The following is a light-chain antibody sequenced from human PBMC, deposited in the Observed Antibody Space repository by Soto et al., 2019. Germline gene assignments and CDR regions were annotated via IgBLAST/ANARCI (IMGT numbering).Light chain of an antibody. V-gene: IGKV1-13*02. CDR1: HGISSA. J-gene: IGKJ2*01. CDR3: QQFNSYPYT. Sequence: AIQLTQSPSSLSASVGDRVTITCRASHGISSALAWYQQKPGKAPKLLIYDASSLESGVPSRFSGSGSGTDFTLSISRLQPEDFATYHCQQFNSYPYTFGQGTKLEIK. CDR2: DAS.